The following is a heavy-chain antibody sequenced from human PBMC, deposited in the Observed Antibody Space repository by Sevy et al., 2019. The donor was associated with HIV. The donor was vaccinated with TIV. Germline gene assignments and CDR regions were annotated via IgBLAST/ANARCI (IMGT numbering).Heavy chain of an antibody. D-gene: IGHD3-16*02. CDR1: GFTFSSYA. CDR3: AKCFRVTVGGGIVLHDAFDI. V-gene: IGHV3-23*01. J-gene: IGHJ3*02. CDR2: ISGSGGST. Sequence: GGSLRLSCAASGFTFSSYAMSWVRQAPGKGLEWVSAISGSGGSTYYADSVKGRFTISRDNSKNPLYLQMNSLRAEDMAADYCAKCFRVTVGGGIVLHDAFDIWGQGTMVTVSS.